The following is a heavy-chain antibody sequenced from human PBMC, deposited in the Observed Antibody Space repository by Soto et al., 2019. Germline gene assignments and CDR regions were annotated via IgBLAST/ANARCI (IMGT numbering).Heavy chain of an antibody. Sequence: EVQLVESGGGLVQPGGSLRLSCEASGFRFTSYWMSWVRQAPGKGLEWVANIKQDGSSKYYVNSVKGRFTVSRDNAKSSIYLQMDSLRDDDTAVYGCARLRFITLERDFDSWGQGTLVIVSS. J-gene: IGHJ4*02. CDR2: IKQDGSSK. CDR3: ARLRFITLERDFDS. V-gene: IGHV3-7*05. D-gene: IGHD3-10*01. CDR1: GFRFTSYW.